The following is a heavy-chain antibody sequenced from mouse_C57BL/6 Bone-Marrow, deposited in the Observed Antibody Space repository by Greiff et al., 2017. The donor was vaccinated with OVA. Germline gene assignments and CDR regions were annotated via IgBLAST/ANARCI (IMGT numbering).Heavy chain of an antibody. CDR1: GYTFTSYW. CDR2: IDPSDSYT. D-gene: IGHD2-4*01. CDR3: ARVYYDYDWFAY. J-gene: IGHJ3*01. V-gene: IGHV1-69*01. Sequence: VKLQESGAELVMPGASVKLSCKASGYTFTSYWMHWVKQRPGQGLEWIGEIDPSDSYTNYNQKFKGKSTLTVDKSSSTAYMQLSSLTSEDSAVYYCARVYYDYDWFAYWGQGTLVTVSA.